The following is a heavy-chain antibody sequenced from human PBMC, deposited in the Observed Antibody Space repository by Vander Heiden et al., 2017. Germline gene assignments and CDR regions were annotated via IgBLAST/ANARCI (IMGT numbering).Heavy chain of an antibody. V-gene: IGHV3-21*01. CDR1: GFTFSSYS. J-gene: IGHJ4*02. CDR2: ISSSSTYI. D-gene: IGHD2-15*01. Sequence: EVQLVESGGGLVKPGGSLRLSCAASGFTFSSYSMSWVRQAPGKGLEWVSSISSSSTYIHYADSVKGRFTISRDNAKNSLCLQMNSLRVEDTAVYYCASRGYCGGDNCLHHFDCWGQGTLVTASS. CDR3: ASRGYCGGDNCLHHFDC.